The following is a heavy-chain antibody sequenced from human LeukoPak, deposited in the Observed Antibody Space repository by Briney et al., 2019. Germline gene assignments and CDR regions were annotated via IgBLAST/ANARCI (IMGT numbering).Heavy chain of an antibody. J-gene: IGHJ3*02. D-gene: IGHD4-23*01. CDR2: ISGSGGST. Sequence: GGSLRLSCAASGFTFSRYGMSCVRQAPGKGLEWVSAISGSGGSTYYADSVKGRFTISRDNSKNTLYLQMNSLRAEDTAVYYCAKDPGGYGGSGLDDAFDIWGQGTMVTVSS. CDR3: AKDPGGYGGSGLDDAFDI. CDR1: GFTFSRYG. V-gene: IGHV3-23*01.